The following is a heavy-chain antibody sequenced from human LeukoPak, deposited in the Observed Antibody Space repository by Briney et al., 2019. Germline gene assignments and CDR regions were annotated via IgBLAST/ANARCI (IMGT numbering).Heavy chain of an antibody. CDR2: INHSGST. D-gene: IGHD3-10*01. CDR1: GGSFSGYY. Sequence: KPSETLSLTCAVYGGSFSGYYWSWIRQPPGKGLEWIWEINHSGSTNYNPSLKSRVTISVDTSKNQFSLKLSSVTAADTAVYYCARRLLWFGELQNWFDPWGQGTLVTVSS. J-gene: IGHJ5*02. CDR3: ARRLLWFGELQNWFDP. V-gene: IGHV4-34*01.